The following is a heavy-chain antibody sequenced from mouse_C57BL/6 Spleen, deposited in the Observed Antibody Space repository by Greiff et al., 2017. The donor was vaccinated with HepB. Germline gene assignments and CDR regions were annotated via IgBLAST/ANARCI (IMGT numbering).Heavy chain of an antibody. D-gene: IGHD1-1*01. J-gene: IGHJ1*03. CDR1: GYAFTNYL. CDR3: ARKNYGSRDWYFDV. V-gene: IGHV1-54*01. Sequence: VKLQESGAELVRPGTSVKVSCKASGYAFTNYLIEWVKQRPGQGLEWIGVINPGSGGTNYNEKFKGKATLTADKSSSTAYMQLSSLTSEDSAVYFCARKNYGSRDWYFDVWGTGTTVTVSS. CDR2: INPGSGGT.